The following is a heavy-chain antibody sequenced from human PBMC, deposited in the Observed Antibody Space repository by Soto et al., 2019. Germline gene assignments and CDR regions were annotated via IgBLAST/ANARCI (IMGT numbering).Heavy chain of an antibody. D-gene: IGHD6-19*01. Sequence: EVQLLESGGGLVQPGGSLRLSCAASGFTFSTYTMSWVRQAPGKGMECVSAISGTGGSSSYTDSVKGRFTISRDNSKNTLSLRMVSLRAEDTARYYCAKRAVAGRNWYFDLWGRGTLVTVSS. J-gene: IGHJ2*01. CDR3: AKRAVAGRNWYFDL. CDR2: ISGTGGSS. V-gene: IGHV3-23*01. CDR1: GFTFSTYT.